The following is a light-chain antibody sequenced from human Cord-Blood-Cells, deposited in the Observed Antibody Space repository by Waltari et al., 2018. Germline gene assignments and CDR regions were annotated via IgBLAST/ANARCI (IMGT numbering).Light chain of an antibody. CDR2: WAS. CDR1: QSVLYSSNNKNY. Sequence: DIVMTQSPDSLAVSLGEGAPNNCTHTQSVLYSSNNKNYLAWYQQKPGQPPKLLIYWASTRESGVPDRFSGSGSGTDFTLTISSLQAEDVAVYYCQQYYSTPWTFGQGTKVEI. CDR3: QQYYSTPWT. J-gene: IGKJ1*01. V-gene: IGKV4-1*01.